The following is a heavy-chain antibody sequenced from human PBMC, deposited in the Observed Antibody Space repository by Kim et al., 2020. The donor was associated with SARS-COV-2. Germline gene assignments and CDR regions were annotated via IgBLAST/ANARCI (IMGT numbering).Heavy chain of an antibody. J-gene: IGHJ4*02. CDR3: ARLIGN. CDR1: GGSFSGYY. D-gene: IGHD1-1*01. V-gene: IGHV4-34*01. Sequence: LETLSLTCAVYGGSFSGYYWSWIRQPPGKGLEWIWEINHSGSTNYNPSLKSRVTISVDTSKNQFSLKLSSVTAADTAVYYCARLIGNWGQGTLVTVSS. CDR2: INHSGST.